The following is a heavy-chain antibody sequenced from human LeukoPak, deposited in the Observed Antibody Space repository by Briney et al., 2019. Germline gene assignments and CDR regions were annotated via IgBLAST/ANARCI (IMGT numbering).Heavy chain of an antibody. CDR2: IYYSGTT. Sequence: SETLSLTCTVSGYSISSGYYWGWIRQSPGKGLEWIGSIYYSGTTHYNPSLESRVTISVDTSKNQFSLKLASVPAADTAIYYCAKGAGGFSYYNWFDPWGQGTLVTVSS. CDR3: AKGAGGFSYYNWFDP. CDR1: GYSISSGYY. D-gene: IGHD5-18*01. V-gene: IGHV4-38-2*02. J-gene: IGHJ5*02.